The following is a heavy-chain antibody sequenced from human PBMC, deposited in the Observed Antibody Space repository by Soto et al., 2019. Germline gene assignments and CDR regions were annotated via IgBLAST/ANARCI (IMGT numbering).Heavy chain of an antibody. CDR2: VHISGHS. D-gene: IGHD1-1*01. Sequence: SETLSLTCTLSGGSVRAPDWWNWVRQSPDKGLEWIAEVHISGHSNYNPSLRSRVSVSIDSSKNQFYLNLNSVTAANTAIYYCARVRQGCSANNCYFDPWGQGTQVTVSS. J-gene: IGHJ5*01. CDR3: ARVRQGCSANNCYFDP. CDR1: GGSVRAPDW. V-gene: IGHV4-4*02.